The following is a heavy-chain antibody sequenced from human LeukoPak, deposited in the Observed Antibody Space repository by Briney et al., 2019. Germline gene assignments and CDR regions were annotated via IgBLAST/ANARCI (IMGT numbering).Heavy chain of an antibody. V-gene: IGHV4-39*07. CDR1: GGSISSSGYL. CDR2: IYYSGSA. J-gene: IGHJ2*01. Sequence: SETLSLTCTVSGGSISSSGYLWGWIRQPPGKGLEWIGYIYYSGSAYYNPSLKSRVTISVDTSKNQFSLKLSSVTAADTAVYYCARGLELEYSSSWYFSGAGYFDLWGRGTLVTVSS. CDR3: ARGLELEYSSSWYFSGAGYFDL. D-gene: IGHD6-13*01.